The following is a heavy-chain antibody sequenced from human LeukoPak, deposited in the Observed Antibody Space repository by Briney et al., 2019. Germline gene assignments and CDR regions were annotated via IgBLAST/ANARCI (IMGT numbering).Heavy chain of an antibody. Sequence: GGSLRLPCTASGFTFSNYAMNWVRRAPGKGLEWVSAISGSGSNTYYTDSVKDRFTISRDNSKNSLYLQMNSLRPKDTAVYYCAKSQREACCYGMDVWGQGTTVTVS. CDR3: AKSQREACCYGMDV. CDR2: ISGSGSNT. CDR1: GFTFSNYA. J-gene: IGHJ6*02. D-gene: IGHD1-26*01. V-gene: IGHV3-23*01.